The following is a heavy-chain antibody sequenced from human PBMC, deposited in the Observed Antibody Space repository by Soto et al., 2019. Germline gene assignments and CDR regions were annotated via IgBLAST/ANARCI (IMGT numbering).Heavy chain of an antibody. J-gene: IGHJ5*02. CDR3: ARGITVVRGNWFDP. Sequence: QLHLQESGPGLVKPSETLSLTCTVSGGSISTTYYWGWIRQPPGKGLEWIGSIHYSGSTYYNPSLKGPVTISVDTSKNQVSLRLNSVTAADTAVYYCARGITVVRGNWFDPWGQGTLVTVSS. CDR1: GGSISTTYY. D-gene: IGHD3-10*01. V-gene: IGHV4-39*01. CDR2: IHYSGST.